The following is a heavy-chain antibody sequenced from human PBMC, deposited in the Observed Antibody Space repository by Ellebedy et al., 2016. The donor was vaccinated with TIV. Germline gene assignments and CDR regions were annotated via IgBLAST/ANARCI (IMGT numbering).Heavy chain of an antibody. CDR3: ARRPNYGDYLPYFDY. Sequence: SETLSLTCTVSGGSISSYYWSWIRQPPGKGLEWIGYIYYSGSTYYNPSLKSRVTISVDTSKNQFSLKLSSVTAADTAVYYCARRPNYGDYLPYFDYWGQGTLVTVSS. J-gene: IGHJ4*02. CDR1: GGSISSYY. D-gene: IGHD4-17*01. CDR2: IYYSGST. V-gene: IGHV4-59*12.